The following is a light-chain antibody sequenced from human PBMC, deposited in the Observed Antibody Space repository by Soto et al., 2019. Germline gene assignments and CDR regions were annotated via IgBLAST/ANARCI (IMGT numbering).Light chain of an antibody. CDR1: SSNIGAGYD. J-gene: IGLJ1*01. CDR2: GNS. V-gene: IGLV1-40*01. Sequence: QSVLTQPHSVSGAPGQRVTISCTGSSSNIGAGYDVHWYQQLPGTAPKLLIYGNSTRPSGVPDRFSGSKSGTSASLAITGLQAEDEADYYCQSYDSSLSGYVFGTGTKLTVL. CDR3: QSYDSSLSGYV.